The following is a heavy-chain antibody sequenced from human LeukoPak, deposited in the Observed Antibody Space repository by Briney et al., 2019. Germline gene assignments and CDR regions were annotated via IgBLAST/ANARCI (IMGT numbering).Heavy chain of an antibody. D-gene: IGHD1-1*01. Sequence: GTSLRLSCAASGFTFSTYAMHWVRQAPGKGLEWLSYISGSGGVIQYADSVKGRFTISRDNAKNLLYLQMDSLRVEDTAIYYCARDPRTVRIWGQGTLVTVSS. CDR3: ARDPRTVRI. CDR2: ISGSGGVI. CDR1: GFTFSTYA. J-gene: IGHJ4*02. V-gene: IGHV3-48*03.